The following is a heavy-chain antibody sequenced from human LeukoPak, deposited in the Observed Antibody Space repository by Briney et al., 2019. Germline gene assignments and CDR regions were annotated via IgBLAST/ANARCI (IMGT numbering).Heavy chain of an antibody. CDR3: ARGDPSGRPGIAFDY. Sequence: SETLSLTCTVSGGSISNNYWSWIRQPPGKGLEWIGHFHDSESTNYNPSLKSRVTISVDTSKNQFSLKLSSVTAADTAVHYCARGDPSGRPGIAFDYWGQGTLVTVSS. V-gene: IGHV4-59*01. D-gene: IGHD1-26*01. CDR1: GGSISNNY. CDR2: FHDSEST. J-gene: IGHJ4*02.